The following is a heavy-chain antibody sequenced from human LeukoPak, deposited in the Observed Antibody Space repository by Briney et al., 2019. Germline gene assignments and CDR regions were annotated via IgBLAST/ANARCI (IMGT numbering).Heavy chain of an antibody. CDR2: IHDSGST. CDR3: ASLYFYGSGSFPNY. Sequence: PSETLPLTCAVSGGSISTRYYYWGWIRQPPGKGLEWIGTIHDSGSTYYSPSLKSQVTISVDTSNNQFSLKRSSVTAGDTAVYYCASLYFYGSGSFPNYWGQGILVTVST. J-gene: IGHJ4*02. D-gene: IGHD3-10*01. V-gene: IGHV4-39*01. CDR1: GGSISTRYYY.